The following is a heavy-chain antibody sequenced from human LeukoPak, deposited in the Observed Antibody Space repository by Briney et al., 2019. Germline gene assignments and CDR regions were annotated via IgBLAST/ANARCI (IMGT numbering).Heavy chain of an antibody. J-gene: IGHJ4*02. CDR1: GYSFTVYY. D-gene: IGHD4-17*01. V-gene: IGHV1-2*02. CDR3: ASLYGDYVASDY. CDR2: INPRSGGT. Sequence: ASVKASCKASGYSFTVYYMHWVRQAPGQGLEWMGWINPRSGGTTYAQKFLGRVTMTRDTSINTAYMELSRLRSDDTAVYYCASLYGDYVASDYWGQGTLVTVSS.